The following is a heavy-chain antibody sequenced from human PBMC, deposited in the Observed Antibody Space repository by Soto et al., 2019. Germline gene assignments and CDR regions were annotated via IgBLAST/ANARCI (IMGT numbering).Heavy chain of an antibody. CDR3: ARAAITYDSSGYYMGYFDY. Sequence: SETLSLTCTVSGGSISSYYWSWIRQPPGKGLYWFGYIYYSGSTNYNPSLKSRVTISVDTSKNQFSLKLSSVTAADTAVYYCARAAITYDSSGYYMGYFDYWGQGTLVTVSS. V-gene: IGHV4-59*01. CDR1: GGSISSYY. J-gene: IGHJ4*02. CDR2: IYYSGST. D-gene: IGHD3-22*01.